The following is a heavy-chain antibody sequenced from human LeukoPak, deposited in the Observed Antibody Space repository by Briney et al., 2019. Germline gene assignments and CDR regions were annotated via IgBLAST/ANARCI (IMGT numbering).Heavy chain of an antibody. J-gene: IGHJ4*02. Sequence: SETLSLTCTVSGGSISSSYWSWIRQPPGKGLEWIGYIYYSGSTNYNPSFKSRVAISVDTSKNQFSLKLSSVTAADTAVYYCATWGIAVAGTFDYWGQGTLVTVSA. D-gene: IGHD6-19*01. V-gene: IGHV4-59*08. CDR1: GGSISSSY. CDR2: IYYSGST. CDR3: ATWGIAVAGTFDY.